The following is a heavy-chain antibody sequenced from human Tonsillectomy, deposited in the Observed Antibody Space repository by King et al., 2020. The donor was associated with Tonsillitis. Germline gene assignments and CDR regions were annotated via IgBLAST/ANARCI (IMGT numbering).Heavy chain of an antibody. CDR2: IRYDGNNK. CDR3: AKSPSPYSSIPGDYFDY. V-gene: IGHV3-30*02. D-gene: IGHD6-13*01. Sequence: VQLVESGGGVVQPGGSLRLSCAASGFAFNVYGMHWVRQAPRKGLEWVAFIRYDGNNKYYATSVKGRFTVSRDNSKNTLYLEMNSLRAEDTAVYYCAKSPSPYSSIPGDYFDYWGQGTLVTVSS. CDR1: GFAFNVYG. J-gene: IGHJ4*02.